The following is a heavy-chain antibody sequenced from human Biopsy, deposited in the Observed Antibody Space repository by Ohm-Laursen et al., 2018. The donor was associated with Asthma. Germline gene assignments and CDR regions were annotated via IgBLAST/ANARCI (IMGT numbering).Heavy chain of an antibody. D-gene: IGHD3-10*01. J-gene: IGHJ6*02. CDR3: ARAVDYSHYYGIAV. CDR2: ISVYNGNT. CDR1: GYTFNSAG. Sequence: ASVKVSCKTSGYTFNSAGITWVRQAPGQGLEWMGWISVYNGNTKVAQKLQDRVTMITDTSTSTAYMELRSLRSDDTAAYFCARAVDYSHYYGIAVWGQGTTVTVS. V-gene: IGHV1-18*01.